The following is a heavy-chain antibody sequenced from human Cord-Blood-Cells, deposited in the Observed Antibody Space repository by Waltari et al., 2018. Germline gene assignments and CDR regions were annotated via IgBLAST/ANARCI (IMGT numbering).Heavy chain of an antibody. CDR3: ARGTGGGNPYFDY. J-gene: IGHJ4*02. CDR2: INHSGST. CDR1: GGSFSGYY. V-gene: IGHV4-34*01. Sequence: QVKLQQWGAGLLKPSETLSLTCAVYGGSFSGYYWSWVRQPPGKGLEWIGEINHSGSTNYNPSLKSRVTISVDTSKNQFSLKLSSMTAADTAVYYCARGTGGGNPYFDYWGQGTLVTVSS. D-gene: IGHD2-15*01.